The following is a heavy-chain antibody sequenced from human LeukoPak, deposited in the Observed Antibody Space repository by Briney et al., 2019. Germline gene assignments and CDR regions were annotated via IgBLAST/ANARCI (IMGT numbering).Heavy chain of an antibody. CDR3: ARVARRIAARRNWFDP. V-gene: IGHV4-38-2*02. CDR1: GYSISSGYY. CDR2: INHSGST. Sequence: WETLSLTCTVSGYSISSGYYWGWIRQPPGKGLEWIGEINHSGSTNYNPSLKSRVTISVDTSKNQFSLKLSSVTAADTAVYYCARVARRIAARRNWFDPWGQGTLVTVSS. D-gene: IGHD6-6*01. J-gene: IGHJ5*02.